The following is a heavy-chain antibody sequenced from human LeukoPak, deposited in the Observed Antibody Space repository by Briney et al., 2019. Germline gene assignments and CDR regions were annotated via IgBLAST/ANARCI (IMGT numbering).Heavy chain of an antibody. CDR2: IGGRGGGT. CDR3: AKDAYYDSSGYTAAFDI. CDR1: GFTFADYA. Sequence: GGSLRLSCEASGFTFADYAMSWVRQAPGKGLEWVSTIGGRGGGTFYADSVKGRFTISRDNSKNTLYLQMNSLRAEDTAVYYCAKDAYYDSSGYTAAFDIWGQGTMVTVSS. J-gene: IGHJ3*02. D-gene: IGHD3-22*01. V-gene: IGHV3-23*01.